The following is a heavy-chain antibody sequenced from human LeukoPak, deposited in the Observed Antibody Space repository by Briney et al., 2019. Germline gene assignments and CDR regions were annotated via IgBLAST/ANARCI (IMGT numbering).Heavy chain of an antibody. D-gene: IGHD6-13*01. J-gene: IGHJ4*02. CDR2: IHDGGAT. CDR1: GGSISNGGYY. CDR3: ATQPGIAAAGLFY. V-gene: IGHV4-31*03. Sequence: SQTLSLTCTVSGGSISNGGYYWTWIRQHPGKGLEWIGYIHDGGATYYDPSLKSRVTISLDTSKNQFSQNLTSVTAADTALYYCATQPGIAAAGLFYWGQGTLVTVSS.